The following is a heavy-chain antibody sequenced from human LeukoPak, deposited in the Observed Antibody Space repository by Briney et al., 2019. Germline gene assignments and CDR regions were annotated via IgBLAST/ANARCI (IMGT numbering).Heavy chain of an antibody. CDR1: GGFVSSGSYY. V-gene: IGHV4-61*01. CDR3: ARRGSGGRSFDI. Sequence: SETLSLTCTVSGGFVSSGSYYGTWIRQPPGKGLEWIGYISYSGSTNYNPSLKSRVTISVDTSKNQFSLNLSSVTAADTAVYYCARRGSGGRSFDIWGQGTMVTVSS. J-gene: IGHJ3*02. D-gene: IGHD2-15*01. CDR2: ISYSGST.